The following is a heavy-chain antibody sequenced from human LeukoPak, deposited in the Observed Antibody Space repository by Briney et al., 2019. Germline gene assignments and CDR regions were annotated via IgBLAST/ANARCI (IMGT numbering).Heavy chain of an antibody. D-gene: IGHD2-2*01. CDR2: IYYSGST. J-gene: IGHJ5*02. V-gene: IGHV4-31*11. CDR1: GGSISSGGYY. CDR3: ARGIVVVPAAISWFDP. Sequence: SETLSLTCAVSGGSISSGGYYWSWIRQHPGKGLEWIGYIYYSGSTYYNPSLKSRVTISVDTSKNQFSLKLSSVTAADTAVYYCARGIVVVPAAISWFDPWGQGTLVTVSS.